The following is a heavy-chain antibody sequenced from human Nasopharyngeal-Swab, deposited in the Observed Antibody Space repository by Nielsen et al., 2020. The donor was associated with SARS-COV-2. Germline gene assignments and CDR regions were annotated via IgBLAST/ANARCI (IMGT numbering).Heavy chain of an antibody. J-gene: IGHJ4*02. V-gene: IGHV3-11*01. D-gene: IGHD2-2*01. CDR2: ISSSSSTI. CDR3: ATLVVPAAVPYY. Sequence: WIRQPPGKGLEWVSYISSSSSTIYYADSVRGRFTISRDNAKNTLYLQMNSLRAEDTAVYYCATLVVPAAVPYYWGQGTLVTVSS.